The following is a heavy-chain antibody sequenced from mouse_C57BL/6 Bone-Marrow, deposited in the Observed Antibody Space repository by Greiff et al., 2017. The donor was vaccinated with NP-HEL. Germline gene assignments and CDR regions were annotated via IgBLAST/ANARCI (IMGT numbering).Heavy chain of an antibody. CDR3: ARPSTPYWYFDV. D-gene: IGHD2-1*01. J-gene: IGHJ1*03. CDR2: ISNGGGST. CDR1: GFTFSDYY. Sequence: EVQGVESGGGLVQPGGSLKLSCAASGFTFSDYYMYWVRQTPEKRLEWVAYISNGGGSTYYPDTVKGRFTISRDNAKNTLYLQMSRLKSEDTAMYYCARPSTPYWYFDVWGTGTTVTVSS. V-gene: IGHV5-12*01.